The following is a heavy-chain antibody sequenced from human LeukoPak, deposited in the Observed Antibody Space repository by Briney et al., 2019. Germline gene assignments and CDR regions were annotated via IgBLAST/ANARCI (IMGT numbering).Heavy chain of an antibody. CDR1: GFTFSTYG. Sequence: GGSLRLSCAAPGFTFSTYGMSWVRQAPGKGLEWVSGISGSGGSRFYTDSVKGRFTISRDNSKNTLYLQVNSLSAGDTAIYYCAKGSVAAHYFFNYWGQGTLVTVSS. J-gene: IGHJ4*02. V-gene: IGHV3-23*01. CDR3: AKGSVAAHYFFNY. CDR2: ISGSGGSR. D-gene: IGHD2-15*01.